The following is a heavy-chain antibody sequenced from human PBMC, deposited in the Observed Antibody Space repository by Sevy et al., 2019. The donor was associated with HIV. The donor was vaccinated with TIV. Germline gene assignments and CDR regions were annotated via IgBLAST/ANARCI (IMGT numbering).Heavy chain of an antibody. CDR3: ARSPAVTTPGDFDY. J-gene: IGHJ4*02. CDR1: GYTFTSYG. CDR2: IRAYNGNT. D-gene: IGHD4-17*01. Sequence: ASVKASCKASGYTFTSYGISWVRQAPGQGLEWMGWIRAYNGNTNYAQKLQGRVTMTTDTSTSTAYMELRSLGSDATAVYYCARSPAVTTPGDFDYWGQGTLVTVSS. V-gene: IGHV1-18*01.